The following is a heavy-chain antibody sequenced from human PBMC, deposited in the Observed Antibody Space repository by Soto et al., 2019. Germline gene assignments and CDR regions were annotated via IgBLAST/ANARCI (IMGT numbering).Heavy chain of an antibody. CDR2: IWNDGSER. Sequence: QVQLVESGGGVVQPGRSLRLSCAASGFTFRSYGMHWVRQAPGKGLEWVAVIWNDGSERYYADSVKGRFTISRDNSKNTLERQMKSQRAEDTDVYYWARDRAGVGNNIDVWGQGTTVTVSS. J-gene: IGHJ6*02. CDR3: ARDRAGVGNNIDV. D-gene: IGHD1-26*01. V-gene: IGHV3-33*01. CDR1: GFTFRSYG.